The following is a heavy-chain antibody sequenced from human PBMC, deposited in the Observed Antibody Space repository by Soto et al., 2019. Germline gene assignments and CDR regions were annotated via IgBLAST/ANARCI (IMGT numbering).Heavy chain of an antibody. CDR3: ARGHLAVVPVASWYYYMDV. J-gene: IGHJ6*03. D-gene: IGHD2-2*01. CDR2: INAGNGNT. V-gene: IGHV1-3*01. CDR1: GYTFTNYA. Sequence: QVQLVQSGAEVEKPGASVKVSCKASGYTFTNYAVHWVRQAPGQRLEWMGWINAGNGNTRYSQKFQRRVTITRDTSARTAYMELSSLRSEDMAVYYCARGHLAVVPVASWYYYMDVWGKGATVTVS.